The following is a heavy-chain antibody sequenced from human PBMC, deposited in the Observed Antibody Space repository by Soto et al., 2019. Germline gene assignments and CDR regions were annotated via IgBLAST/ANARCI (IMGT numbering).Heavy chain of an antibody. Sequence: PSETLSLTCTVSGGSISSSSYYWGWIRQPPGKGLEWIGSIYYSGSTYYNPSLQGRVTMTTDTSTSTAYMELRSLRSDDTAVYYCARVRLTYYYDSSGLGQYYYYGMDVWGQGTTVTVS. V-gene: IGHV4-39*02. CDR1: GGSISSSSYY. J-gene: IGHJ6*02. CDR3: ARVRLTYYYDSSGLGQYYYYGMDV. CDR2: IYYSGST. D-gene: IGHD3-22*01.